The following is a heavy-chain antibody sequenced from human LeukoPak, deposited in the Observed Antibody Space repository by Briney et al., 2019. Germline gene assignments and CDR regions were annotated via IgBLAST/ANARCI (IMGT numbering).Heavy chain of an antibody. D-gene: IGHD3-16*01. CDR1: GFTLDDYG. Sequence: GGSLRLSRAPSGFTLDDYGMSWVPPAPGEGLEWDSSINWNGGSTGYADSGKRRFTIFRDNAKNSLCLQMSSLRAEETGLYYCARERGTEPSYYFGYWGQGALVTVSS. J-gene: IGHJ4*02. CDR3: ARERGTEPSYYFGY. CDR2: INWNGGST. V-gene: IGHV3-20*04.